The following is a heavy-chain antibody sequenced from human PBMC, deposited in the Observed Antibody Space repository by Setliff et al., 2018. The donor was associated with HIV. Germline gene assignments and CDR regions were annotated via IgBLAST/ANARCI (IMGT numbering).Heavy chain of an antibody. Sequence: SETLSLTCTVSGGSISSGDYYWSWIRQPPGKGLEWIGYTYYSGYTQYNPSLKSRVTISVDTSKNQLSLKLRSVTAADTAVYYCARLSGGMVPNYWGQGTLVTVSS. CDR1: GGSISSGDYY. CDR3: ARLSGGMVPNY. D-gene: IGHD3-10*01. V-gene: IGHV4-30-4*01. CDR2: TYYSGYT. J-gene: IGHJ4*02.